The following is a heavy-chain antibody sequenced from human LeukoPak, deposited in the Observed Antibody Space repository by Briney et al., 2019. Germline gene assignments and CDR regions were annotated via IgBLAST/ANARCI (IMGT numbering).Heavy chain of an antibody. CDR3: ARWGSLGY. CDR1: GFTFSSYE. CDR2: ISSSGSAI. D-gene: IGHD3-16*01. V-gene: IGHV3-48*03. Sequence: GGSLSLSCAASGFTFSSYEMNWVRRAPGKGLEWVSKISSSGSAIYYADSVKGRFTISRNNAKSTLYLQMNSLRVEDTAVYYCARWGSLGYWGQGTLVTVSS. J-gene: IGHJ4*02.